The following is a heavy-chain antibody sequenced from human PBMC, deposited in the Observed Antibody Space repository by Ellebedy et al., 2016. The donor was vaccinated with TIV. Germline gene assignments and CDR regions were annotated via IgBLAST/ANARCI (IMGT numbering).Heavy chain of an antibody. V-gene: IGHV3-23*01. J-gene: IGHJ6*02. CDR1: GFTFSSYG. CDR3: AGYAYGGNSALWGYYYGMDV. CDR2: ISGSGGST. D-gene: IGHD4-23*01. Sequence: GGSLRLSCAASGFTFSSYGIHWVRQAPGKGLEWVSAISGSGGSTYYADSVKGRFTISRDNSKNTLYLQMNSLRAEDTAVYYCAGYAYGGNSALWGYYYGMDVWGQGTTVTVSS.